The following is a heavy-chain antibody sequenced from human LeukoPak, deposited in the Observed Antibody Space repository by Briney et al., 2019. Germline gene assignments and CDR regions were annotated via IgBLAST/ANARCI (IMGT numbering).Heavy chain of an antibody. CDR1: GFTFSNYW. CDR3: AKHRFESGGYHSTD. Sequence: GGSLRLSCAASGFTFSNYWIHWVRQAPGKGLVWVSRIDNAGSITTYADSVKGRFTISRDNSKNTLYLQMNSLRDEDTAVYYCAKHRFESGGYHSTDWGQGTLVTVSS. D-gene: IGHD3-22*01. V-gene: IGHV3-74*03. CDR2: IDNAGSIT. J-gene: IGHJ4*02.